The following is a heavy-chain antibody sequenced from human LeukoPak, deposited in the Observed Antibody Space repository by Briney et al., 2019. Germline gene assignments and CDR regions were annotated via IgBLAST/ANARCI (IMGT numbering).Heavy chain of an antibody. CDR2: SYYSGST. Sequence: SETLSLTCTVSGGSISPYYWSWIRQPPGKGMEWIGYSYYSGSTKYNPSLKSRVSISVETSKNQFSLKLSSVTAADTAVYYCARGFCSGGSCYSAILDYWGQGTLVTVSS. CDR1: GGSISPYY. V-gene: IGHV4-59*01. J-gene: IGHJ4*02. CDR3: ARGFCSGGSCYSAILDY. D-gene: IGHD2-15*01.